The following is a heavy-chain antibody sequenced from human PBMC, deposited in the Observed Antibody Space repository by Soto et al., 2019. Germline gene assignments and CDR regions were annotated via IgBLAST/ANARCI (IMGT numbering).Heavy chain of an antibody. CDR3: ARGIYLGPNGYYLDF. D-gene: IGHD3-22*01. J-gene: IGHJ4*02. V-gene: IGHV4-39*01. Sequence: QLQLQESGPGLVKPSETLSLSCSVSGDSIRNRNYYWAWIRQPPGKGLEWIVSRYDDASTFYNPSLKRRVTISIDTSKKQLSLKVTSVTAADTAVYYCARGIYLGPNGYYLDFWGQGTLVTVSS. CDR2: RYDDAST. CDR1: GDSIRNRNYY.